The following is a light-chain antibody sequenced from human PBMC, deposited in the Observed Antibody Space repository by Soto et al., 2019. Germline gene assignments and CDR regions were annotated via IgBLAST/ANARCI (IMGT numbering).Light chain of an antibody. J-gene: IGKJ1*01. CDR3: QQYNSWPQT. CDR1: QSVSSTY. CDR2: GAS. Sequence: EIVLTQSPGTLSLSPGERATLSCRASQSVSSTYLAWYQQKPGQAPRLLIYGASTRATGIPARFSGSGSGTEFTLTISSLQSEDFGVYYCQQYNSWPQTFGQGTKVDIK. V-gene: IGKV3-15*01.